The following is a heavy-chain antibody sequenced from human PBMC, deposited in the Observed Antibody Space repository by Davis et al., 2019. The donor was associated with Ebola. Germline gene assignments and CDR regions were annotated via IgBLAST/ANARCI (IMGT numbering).Heavy chain of an antibody. V-gene: IGHV3-15*07. J-gene: IGHJ4*02. CDR1: GFTFSDAW. CDR2: FKSKTDGGAI. CDR3: TTDRWGSSWYEGGY. D-gene: IGHD6-13*01. Sequence: PGGSLRLSCAASGFTFSDAWMNWVRQAPGKGLEWVGRFKSKTDGGAIDYAAAVRGRFTISRDDSKHTLFLQMDSLKTEDTAIYYCTTDRWGSSWYEGGYWGQGTLVTVSS.